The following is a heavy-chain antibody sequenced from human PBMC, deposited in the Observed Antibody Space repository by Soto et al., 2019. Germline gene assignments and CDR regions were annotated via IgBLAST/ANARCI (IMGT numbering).Heavy chain of an antibody. D-gene: IGHD3-3*01. Sequence: GGSLRLSCAASGFTFTNVWMNWVRQAPGKGLEWGGRIKTKSGGGTTDYAAHVKGRFTISRDDSKNTLDLQMISLKTEDTAAYYCTTLTTGVVNTDDGGQGTRVTV. J-gene: IGHJ4*02. V-gene: IGHV3-15*01. CDR1: GFTFTNVW. CDR3: TTLTTGVVNTDD. CDR2: IKTKSGGGTT.